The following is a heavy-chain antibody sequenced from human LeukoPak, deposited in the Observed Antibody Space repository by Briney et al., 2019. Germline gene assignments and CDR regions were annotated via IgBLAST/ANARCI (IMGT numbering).Heavy chain of an antibody. J-gene: IGHJ4*02. CDR1: GFTFSSYE. D-gene: IGHD1-26*01. CDR2: ISSSGSTI. V-gene: IGHV3-48*03. CDR3: ARETPPVGGSHDDYVY. Sequence: PGGSLRLSCAASGFTFSSYEMNWVRQAPGKGLEWVSYISSSGSTIYYADSVKGRFTISRDNAKNSLYLQMNSLRAEDTAVYYCARETPPVGGSHDDYVYWGQGTLVTVSS.